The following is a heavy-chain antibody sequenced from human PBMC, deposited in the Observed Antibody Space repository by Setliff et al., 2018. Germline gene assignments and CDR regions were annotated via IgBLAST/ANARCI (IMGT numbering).Heavy chain of an antibody. Sequence: TLSLTCTVSDGSLSTYYWSWIRQPPGKGLGFIGYVYYSGTANYSPSLRSRLTISVDTSKNQFSLKLRSVTAADTAVYYCARGGTFRYFDFWGQGAPVTVSS. J-gene: IGHJ4*02. V-gene: IGHV4-59*01. D-gene: IGHD5-12*01. CDR1: DGSLSTYY. CDR3: ARGGTFRYFDF. CDR2: VYYSGTA.